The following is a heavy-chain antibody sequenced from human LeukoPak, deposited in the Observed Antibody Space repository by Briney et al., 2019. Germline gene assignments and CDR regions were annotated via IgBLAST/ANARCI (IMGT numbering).Heavy chain of an antibody. CDR3: ARDDAGIAVAGKGGTDY. D-gene: IGHD6-19*01. CDR1: GFTFSDYY. V-gene: IGHV3-11*06. Sequence: GGSLRLSCAAPGFTFSDYYMSWIRQAPGKGLEWVSSISSSSSYIYYADSVKGRFTISRDNAKNSLYLQMNSLRAEDTAVYYCARDDAGIAVAGKGGTDYWGQGTLVTVSS. CDR2: ISSSSSYI. J-gene: IGHJ4*02.